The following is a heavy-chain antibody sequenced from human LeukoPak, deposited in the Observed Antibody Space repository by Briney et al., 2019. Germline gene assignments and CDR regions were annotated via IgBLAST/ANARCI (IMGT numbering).Heavy chain of an antibody. V-gene: IGHV1-8*03. D-gene: IGHD3-10*01. CDR1: GYTFTSYD. J-gene: IGHJ6*03. Sequence: ASVKVSCKASGYTFTSYDINWVRQATGQGLEWMGWMNPNSGNTGYAQKFQGRVTITRNTSISTAYMELSSLRSEDTAVYYCASSYGSGRPYYVDVWGKGTTVTVSS. CDR2: MNPNSGNT. CDR3: ASSYGSGRPYYVDV.